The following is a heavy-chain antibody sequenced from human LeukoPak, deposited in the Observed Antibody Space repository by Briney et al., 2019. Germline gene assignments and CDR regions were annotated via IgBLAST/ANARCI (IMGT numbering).Heavy chain of an antibody. CDR1: GGSISSYY. Sequence: SETLSLTCTVSGGSISSYYWSWIRQPPGKGLEWIGYIYYSGSTNYNPSLKSRVTISVDTSKNQFSLKLSSVTAADTAVYYCAREYYYGSGTRGPHAFDIWGQGTMVTVSS. CDR2: IYYSGST. CDR3: AREYYYGSGTRGPHAFDI. D-gene: IGHD3-10*01. J-gene: IGHJ3*02. V-gene: IGHV4-59*01.